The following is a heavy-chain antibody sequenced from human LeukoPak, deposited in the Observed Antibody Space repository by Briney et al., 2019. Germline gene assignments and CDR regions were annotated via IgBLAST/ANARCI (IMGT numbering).Heavy chain of an antibody. V-gene: IGHV3-23*01. Sequence: PGGSLRLSCAASGFTFSSYAMSWVRQAPGKGLEWVSAISGSGGSTYYADSVKGRFTISRDNSENTLYLQMNSLRAEDTAVYYCAKAIVVVVAARYLDYWGQGTLVTVSA. CDR3: AKAIVVVVAARYLDY. CDR1: GFTFSSYA. J-gene: IGHJ4*02. CDR2: ISGSGGST. D-gene: IGHD2-15*01.